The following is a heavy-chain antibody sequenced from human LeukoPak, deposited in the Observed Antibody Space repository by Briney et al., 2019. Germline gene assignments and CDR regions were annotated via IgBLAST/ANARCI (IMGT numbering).Heavy chain of an antibody. CDR2: IWYDGSDK. CDR1: GFTFSSYA. CDR3: ATDQGIY. V-gene: IGHV3-33*08. J-gene: IGHJ4*02. Sequence: GGSLRLSCAASGFTFSSYAMSWVRQAPGKGLEWVAVIWYDGSDKYYADPVKGRFTISRDNSKNTLYLQMNSLRAEDTAVYYCATDQGIYWGQGTLVTVSS.